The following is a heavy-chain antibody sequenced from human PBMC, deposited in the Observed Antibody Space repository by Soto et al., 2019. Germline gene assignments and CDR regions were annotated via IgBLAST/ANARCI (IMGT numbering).Heavy chain of an antibody. J-gene: IGHJ4*02. D-gene: IGHD5-18*01. Sequence: GVSLRLSCAASGFTFSSQWLHWVRQAPGKGLVWISRIKNDGTSTNYADSVKGRFTVSRDNAKKTMSLQMNSLRAEDTAVYYCASWRGGYTYGLDHWGQGTPVTVSS. CDR2: IKNDGTST. CDR1: GFTFSSQW. V-gene: IGHV3-74*01. CDR3: ASWRGGYTYGLDH.